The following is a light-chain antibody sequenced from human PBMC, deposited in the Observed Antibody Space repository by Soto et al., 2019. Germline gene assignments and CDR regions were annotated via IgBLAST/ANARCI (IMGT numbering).Light chain of an antibody. V-gene: IGKV1-12*01. CDR2: IAS. CDR3: QQSKSFRLS. CDR1: QDIHSW. J-gene: IGKJ4*01. Sequence: DIQMTQSPSSVSASVGDRVTITCRASQDIHSWLTWYQQKPGKAPKVVIYIASRLQPAVPSRFGGSRSGTDFSLAIRDLQPEDFAHYFCQQSKSFRLSFGARTKVESK.